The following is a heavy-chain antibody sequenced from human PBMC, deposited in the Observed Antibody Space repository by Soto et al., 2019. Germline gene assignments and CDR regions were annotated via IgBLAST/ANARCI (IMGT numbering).Heavy chain of an antibody. CDR1: GGTFSSYA. J-gene: IGHJ4*02. CDR2: IIPIFGTA. Sequence: QVQLVQSGAEVKKPGSSGKVSCKASGGTFSSYAFSWGRQAPGQGLEWMGGIIPIFGTANYAQKFQGRVTITADESTSTAYMELSSLRSEDTAVYYCASLTYYYGSAAFDWGQGTLVTVSS. D-gene: IGHD3-10*01. CDR3: ASLTYYYGSAAFD. V-gene: IGHV1-69*01.